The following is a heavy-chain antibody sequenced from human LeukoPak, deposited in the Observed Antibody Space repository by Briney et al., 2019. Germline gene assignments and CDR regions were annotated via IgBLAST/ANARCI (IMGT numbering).Heavy chain of an antibody. D-gene: IGHD4-17*01. V-gene: IGHV3-66*01. Sequence: PGGSLRLSCAASGFTVSSKYMSWVRQAPGKGLEWVSVIYSGGSTYYADSVKGRFTISRDNSKSTLYLQMNSLRAEDTAVYYCAKDADTVPYYFDYWGQGTLVTVSS. CDR2: IYSGGST. CDR3: AKDADTVPYYFDY. J-gene: IGHJ4*02. CDR1: GFTVSSKY.